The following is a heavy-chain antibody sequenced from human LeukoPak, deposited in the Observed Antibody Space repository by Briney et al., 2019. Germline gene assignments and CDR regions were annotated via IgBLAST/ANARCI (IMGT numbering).Heavy chain of an antibody. V-gene: IGHV4-61*01. CDR2: IYHTGST. CDR1: GGSVSSSRYF. CDR3: ASRKLGNDY. J-gene: IGHJ4*02. Sequence: PSETLSLTCTVSGGSVSSSRYFWGWIRQPPGKGLEWIGYIYHTGSTSYSPSLKSRVTISADTSQNQFSLKLSSVTAADTAVYYCASRKLGNDYWGQGTLVTVSS. D-gene: IGHD7-27*01.